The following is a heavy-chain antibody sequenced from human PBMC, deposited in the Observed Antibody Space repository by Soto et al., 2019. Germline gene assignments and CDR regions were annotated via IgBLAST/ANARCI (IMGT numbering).Heavy chain of an antibody. CDR2: IKQDGSEK. Sequence: GGSLRLSCAASGFTFSNYWMSWVRQAPGKGLGWVANIKQDGSEKNYVDSVEGRFTISRDNAKNSLYLQMNSLRAEDTAVYYCARSRYLDIWGQGTLVTVSS. V-gene: IGHV3-7*04. D-gene: IGHD3-9*01. CDR3: ARSRYLDI. J-gene: IGHJ4*02. CDR1: GFTFSNYW.